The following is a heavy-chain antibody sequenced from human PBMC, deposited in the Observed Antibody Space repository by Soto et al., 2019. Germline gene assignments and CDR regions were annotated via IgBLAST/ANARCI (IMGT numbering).Heavy chain of an antibody. D-gene: IGHD1-26*01. CDR2: ISYDGSNK. CDR3: AKDRGGATPFDY. Sequence: QVPLVESGGGVVQPGRSLRLSCAASGFTFSSYGMHWVRQAPGKGLEWVAVISYDGSNKYYADSVKGRFTISRDNSKNTLYLQMNSLRAEDTAVYYCAKDRGGATPFDYWGQGTLVTVSS. V-gene: IGHV3-30*18. CDR1: GFTFSSYG. J-gene: IGHJ4*02.